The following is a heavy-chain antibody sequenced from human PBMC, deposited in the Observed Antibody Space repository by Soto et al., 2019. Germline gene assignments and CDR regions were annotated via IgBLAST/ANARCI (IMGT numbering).Heavy chain of an antibody. Sequence: PSETLSLTCTVSGGSISSYYWSWIRQPPGKGLEWIGYIYYSRSTNYNPSLKSRVTISVDTSKNQFSLKLSSVTAADTAVYYCARHRPPFAPYYGDYDYWGQGTLVTVSS. CDR3: ARHRPPFAPYYGDYDY. J-gene: IGHJ4*02. CDR1: GGSISSYY. CDR2: IYYSRST. D-gene: IGHD4-17*01. V-gene: IGHV4-59*08.